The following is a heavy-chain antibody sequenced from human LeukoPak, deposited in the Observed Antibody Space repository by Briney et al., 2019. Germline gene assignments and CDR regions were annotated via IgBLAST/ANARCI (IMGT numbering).Heavy chain of an antibody. V-gene: IGHV3-33*08. CDR2: IWYDGSNQ. D-gene: IGHD2-15*01. CDR1: GFTFSSYG. CDR3: ARPPRFCSGGSRYHERYLEN. J-gene: IGHJ4*02. Sequence: GGSLRLSCAASGFTFSSYGMHWVRQAPGKGLEWGAVIWYDGSNQYYADSVRGRFTISRDNSKNTLYLQMNSLRPEDTAVYYCARPPRFCSGGSRYHERYLENWGQGTLVTVSS.